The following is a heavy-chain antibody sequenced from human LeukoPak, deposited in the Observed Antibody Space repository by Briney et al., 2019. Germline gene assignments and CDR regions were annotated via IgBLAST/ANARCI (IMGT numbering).Heavy chain of an antibody. Sequence: PSETLSLTCTVSGGSISSSSYYWGWIRQPPGKGLEWIGSIYYSGSTYYNPSLKSRVTISVDTSKNQFSLKLSSVTAADTAVYYCARDLVGYSYGWPYYHYMDVWGKGTTVTVSS. J-gene: IGHJ6*03. V-gene: IGHV4-39*07. CDR2: IYYSGST. D-gene: IGHD5-18*01. CDR1: GGSISSSSYY. CDR3: ARDLVGYSYGWPYYHYMDV.